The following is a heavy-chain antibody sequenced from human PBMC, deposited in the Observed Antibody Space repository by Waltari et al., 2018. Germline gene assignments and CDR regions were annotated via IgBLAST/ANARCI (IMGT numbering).Heavy chain of an antibody. D-gene: IGHD5-18*01. CDR3: AREGYSYGRAWFDP. Sequence: QVQLVQSGAEVKKPGASVKVSCKASGYTFPGYDMHWVRQAPGQGLEGMGWTNPNSGGTNYAQKLQGRVTMTRETSISTAYMELSRLRSDDTAVYYCAREGYSYGRAWFDPWGQGTLVTVSS. V-gene: IGHV1-2*02. CDR2: TNPNSGGT. J-gene: IGHJ5*02. CDR1: GYTFPGYD.